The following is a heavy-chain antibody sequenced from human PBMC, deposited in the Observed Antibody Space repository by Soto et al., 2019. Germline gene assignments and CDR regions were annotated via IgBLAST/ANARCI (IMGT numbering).Heavy chain of an antibody. CDR3: VRDYDDNGWGAY. V-gene: IGHV3-23*01. CDR1: GFTFSNYA. D-gene: IGHD3-16*01. J-gene: IGHJ4*02. CDR2: VSASGTGA. Sequence: GGSLRLSCAPSGFTFSNYAMTWVRQAPGKGLEWVSGVSASGTGAYYTDSAKGRFTISRDNAKNSLYLQMNTLRAEDTAVYYCVRDYDDNGWGAYWGQGTLVTVSS.